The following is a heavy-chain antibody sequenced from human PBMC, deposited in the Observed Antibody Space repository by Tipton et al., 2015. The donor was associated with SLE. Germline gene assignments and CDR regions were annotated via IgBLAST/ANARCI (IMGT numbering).Heavy chain of an antibody. CDR3: ARLLPMVRGWFDP. Sequence: TLSLTCAVYGESFTRDYLTWIRQFPGKGLEWIGQINTGGRTNYNPSLKSRVNMSVDTPKNQVFLKLTSVTAADTAVYSCARLLPMVRGWFDPWGQGTRVTVPS. CDR1: GESFTRDY. V-gene: IGHV4-34*01. D-gene: IGHD3-10*01. CDR2: INTGGRT. J-gene: IGHJ5*02.